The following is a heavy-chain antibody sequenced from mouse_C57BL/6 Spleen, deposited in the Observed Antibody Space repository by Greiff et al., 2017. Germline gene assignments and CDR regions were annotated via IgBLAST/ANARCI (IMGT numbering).Heavy chain of an antibody. CDR1: GFNIKDDY. CDR2: IDPENGDT. Sequence: LQQSGAELVRPGASVKLSCTASGFNIKDDYMHWVKQRPEQGLEWIGWIDPENGDTEYASKFQGKATITADTSSNTAYLQLSSLTSEDTAVYYCTGANLYYWGQGTTLTVSS. D-gene: IGHD4-1*01. J-gene: IGHJ2*01. CDR3: TGANLYY. V-gene: IGHV14-4*01.